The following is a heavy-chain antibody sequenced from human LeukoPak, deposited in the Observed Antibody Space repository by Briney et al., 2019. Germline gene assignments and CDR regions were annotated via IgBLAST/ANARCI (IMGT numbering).Heavy chain of an antibody. CDR2: ISSTSSTI. V-gene: IGHV3-48*01. CDR3: ARGLYNWSY. Sequence: GGSLRLSCAASGFTFSSYSMNWVRQAPGKGLEWVSYISSTSSTIYYADSAKGRFTISRDNAKNSLYLQMNSLRAEDTAVYYCARGLYNWSYWGQGTLVTVSS. D-gene: IGHD1-20*01. J-gene: IGHJ4*02. CDR1: GFTFSSYS.